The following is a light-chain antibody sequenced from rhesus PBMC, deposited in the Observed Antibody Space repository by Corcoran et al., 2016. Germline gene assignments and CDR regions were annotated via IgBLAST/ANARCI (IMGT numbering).Light chain of an antibody. CDR2: KAS. CDR3: LQYNSAPFT. V-gene: IGKV1-21*01. Sequence: DIQMTQSPSSLSASVGDRVTITCRASPGISSWLAWYQQKPGKAPKLLIYKASSLQSGVPSRFSGRGSGTDFTLTISSLQPEDVATYVCLQYNSAPFTFGPGTKLDIK. CDR1: PGISSW. J-gene: IGKJ3*01.